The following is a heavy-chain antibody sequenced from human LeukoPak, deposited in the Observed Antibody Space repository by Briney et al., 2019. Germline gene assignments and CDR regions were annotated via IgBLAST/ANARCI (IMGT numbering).Heavy chain of an antibody. CDR3: ARGYCSGGSCPGAFGN. Sequence: PGGSLRHSCAASGFTFSNYWMHWVRLAPGKGLVWVSRLNTDGTTTNYADSVKGRFTISRDNAKSALYLQMNSLRAEDTAVYYCARGYCSGGSCPGAFGNWGQGTLVTVSS. CDR1: GFTFSNYW. V-gene: IGHV3-74*01. CDR2: LNTDGTTT. D-gene: IGHD2-15*01. J-gene: IGHJ4*02.